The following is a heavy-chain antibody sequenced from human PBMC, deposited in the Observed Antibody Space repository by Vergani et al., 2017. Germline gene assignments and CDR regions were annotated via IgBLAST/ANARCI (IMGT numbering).Heavy chain of an antibody. CDR1: GFTFSSYG. J-gene: IGHJ6*03. CDR2: IRYDGSNK. CDR3: AKDSYCGGDCYPRPYYYYYYMDV. V-gene: IGHV3-30*02. Sequence: QVQLVESGGGVVQPGGSLRLSCAASGFTFSSYGMHWVRQAPGKGLEWVAFIRYDGSNKYYADSVKGRFTISRDNSKNTLYLQMNSLRAEDTAVYYCAKDSYCGGDCYPRPYYYYYYMDVWGKGP. D-gene: IGHD2-21*01.